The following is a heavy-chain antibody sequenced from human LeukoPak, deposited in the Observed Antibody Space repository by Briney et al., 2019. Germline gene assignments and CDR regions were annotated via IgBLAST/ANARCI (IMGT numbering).Heavy chain of an antibody. CDR2: ISGSGGST. CDR3: AKDREMATIGGDYFDY. Sequence: GGSLRLSCAASGFTFSSYAMSWVRQAPGKGLEWVSAISGSGGSTYYADSVKGRFTISRDNSKNTLYLQVNSLRAEDTAVYYCAKDREMATIGGDYFDYWGQGTLVTVSS. J-gene: IGHJ4*02. V-gene: IGHV3-23*01. D-gene: IGHD5-24*01. CDR1: GFTFSSYA.